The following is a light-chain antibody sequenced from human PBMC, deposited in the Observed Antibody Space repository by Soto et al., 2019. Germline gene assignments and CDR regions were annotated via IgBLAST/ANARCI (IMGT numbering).Light chain of an antibody. CDR3: SSYAGSNIFV. V-gene: IGLV2-8*01. Sequence: QSVLTQAPSASGSPGQSVTISCTGTSSDVGGYNFVAWYQQHPGKAPKLMISEVSKRPSGAPDRFSGSKSGNTASLTVFGLQAEDEADYYCSSYAGSNIFVFGTGTKVTVL. CDR2: EVS. J-gene: IGLJ1*01. CDR1: SSDVGGYNF.